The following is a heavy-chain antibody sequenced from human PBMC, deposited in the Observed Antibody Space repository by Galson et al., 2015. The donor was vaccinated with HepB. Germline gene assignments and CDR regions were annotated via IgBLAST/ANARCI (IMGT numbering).Heavy chain of an antibody. V-gene: IGHV5-51*03. CDR1: RYNFTNYW. J-gene: IGHJ4*02. D-gene: IGHD6-19*01. CDR3: ARRRSYSSAPDH. Sequence: QSGAEVKKPGESLKISCMGSRYNFTNYWIAWVRQVPGKGLEWMGIIYPGNSDTRISPSFRGQVTISADKSITTAYLQWSSLKASDTAMYYCARRRSYSSAPDHWGQGTLVTVSS. CDR2: IYPGNSDT.